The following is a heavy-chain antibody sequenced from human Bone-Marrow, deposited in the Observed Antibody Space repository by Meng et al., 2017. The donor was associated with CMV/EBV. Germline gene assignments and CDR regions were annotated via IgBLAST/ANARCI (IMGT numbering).Heavy chain of an antibody. Sequence: ASVKVSCKTSGYTFTGYYINWLRQAPGQGLEWMAWINPNSGDTKFAQKFQGRVTMTTDTSISTAYMELSGLRSDDTAVYYCARYCLRCAFDLWGQGTMVTVSS. CDR2: INPNSGDT. J-gene: IGHJ3*01. CDR1: GYTFTGYY. CDR3: ARYCLRCAFDL. D-gene: IGHD2-15*01. V-gene: IGHV1-2*02.